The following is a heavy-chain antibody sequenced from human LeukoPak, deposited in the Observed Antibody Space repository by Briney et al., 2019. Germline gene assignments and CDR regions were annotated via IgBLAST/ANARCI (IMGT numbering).Heavy chain of an antibody. V-gene: IGHV3-66*01. J-gene: IGHJ4*02. CDR2: INAVGST. Sequence: GGSLRLSCAASRFIVSSTYLNWVRQAPGKGLEWVSFINAVGSTYYADSVKGRFTISRDNSKNTVDLRMNSLRADDTAVYYCARGEGASISRRYFDYWGQGALVIVSS. CDR3: ARGEGASISRRYFDY. CDR1: RFIVSSTY. D-gene: IGHD2-2*01.